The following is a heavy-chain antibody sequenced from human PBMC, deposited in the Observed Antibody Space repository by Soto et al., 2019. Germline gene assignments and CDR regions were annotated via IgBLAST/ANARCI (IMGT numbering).Heavy chain of an antibody. D-gene: IGHD2-2*03. V-gene: IGHV3-23*01. CDR1: GFSFNSSG. CDR3: AKDRILGFRKFDY. CDR2: ITDTSAAT. J-gene: IGHJ4*02. Sequence: PGGSLRLSCAASGFSFNSSGMTWVRQAPGKGLEWVSSITDTSAATYYADSVKGRFTVSRDNSKSTLYLQLNSLRAEDTAVYYCAKDRILGFRKFDYWGQGTLVTVSS.